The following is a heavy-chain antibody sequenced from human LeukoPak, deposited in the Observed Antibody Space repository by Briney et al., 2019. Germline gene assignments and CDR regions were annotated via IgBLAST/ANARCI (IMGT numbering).Heavy chain of an antibody. CDR1: GFTFGDYA. Sequence: GGSLRLSCTVSGFTFGDYAMSWVRQAPGKGLEWVGFIRSRAYGGTTEYAASVKGRFTISRDDSKSIAYLQMNSLKTEDTAVYYCTRAGGPSNPNWFDPWDQGTLVTVSS. V-gene: IGHV3-49*04. D-gene: IGHD4-11*01. J-gene: IGHJ5*02. CDR2: IRSRAYGGTT. CDR3: TRAGGPSNPNWFDP.